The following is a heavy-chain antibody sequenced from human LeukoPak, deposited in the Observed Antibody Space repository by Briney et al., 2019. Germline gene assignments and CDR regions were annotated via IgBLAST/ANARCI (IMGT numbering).Heavy chain of an antibody. Sequence: SETLSLTCTVSGGSISSYYWSWIRQPAGKGLEWIGRIYTSGSTNYNPSLKSRVTMSVDTSKNQFSLKLSSVTAADTAVYYCARDRGSYSYYYYGMDVWGQGTTVTVSS. CDR1: GGSISSYY. CDR2: IYTSGST. J-gene: IGHJ6*02. D-gene: IGHD1-26*01. CDR3: ARDRGSYSYYYYGMDV. V-gene: IGHV4-4*07.